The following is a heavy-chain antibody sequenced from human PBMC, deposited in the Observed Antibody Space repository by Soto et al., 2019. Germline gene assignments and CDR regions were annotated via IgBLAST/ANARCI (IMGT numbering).Heavy chain of an antibody. CDR3: AKDKVCSGGSCYYDY. D-gene: IGHD2-15*01. V-gene: IGHV3-23*01. Sequence: EVQLLEAGGDLIQPGGSLRLSCAASGFTFSSYTMTWVRQAPGKGLEWVSAINGGGGSTYYAYSVKGRFTSSRDNSKDTLYLQMNSLRAEDTAVYYCAKDKVCSGGSCYYDYWGQGTLVTVSS. J-gene: IGHJ4*02. CDR2: INGGGGST. CDR1: GFTFSSYT.